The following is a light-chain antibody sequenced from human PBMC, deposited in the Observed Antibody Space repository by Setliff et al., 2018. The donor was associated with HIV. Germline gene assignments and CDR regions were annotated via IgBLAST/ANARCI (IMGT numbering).Light chain of an antibody. CDR1: SSDVGSYNL. V-gene: IGLV2-23*02. J-gene: IGLJ3*02. CDR2: EVK. Sequence: QSALTQPASVSGSPGQPITISCTGTSSDVGSYNLVSWYQQHPGKAPKLMIYEVKKRPSGVSTRFSGSKSGNTASLTISGLQAEDEADYYCCSYAGSVVFGGGTKVTVL. CDR3: CSYAGSVV.